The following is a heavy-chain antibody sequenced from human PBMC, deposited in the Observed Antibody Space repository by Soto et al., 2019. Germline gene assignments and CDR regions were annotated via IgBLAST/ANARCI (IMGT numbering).Heavy chain of an antibody. CDR1: GFTFSSYA. V-gene: IGHV3-23*01. Sequence: PGGSLRLSCAASGFTFSSYAMSWVRQAPGKGLEWVSAISGSGGSTYYADSVKGRFTISRDNSKNTPYLQMNSLRAEDTAVYYCAKDLIPIAVASPFDYWGQGTLVTVSS. CDR3: AKDLIPIAVASPFDY. J-gene: IGHJ4*02. D-gene: IGHD6-19*01. CDR2: ISGSGGST.